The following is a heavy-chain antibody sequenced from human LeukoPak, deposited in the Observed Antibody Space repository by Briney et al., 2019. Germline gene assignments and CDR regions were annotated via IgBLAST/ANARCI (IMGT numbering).Heavy chain of an antibody. CDR1: GGSFSGYY. V-gene: IGHV4-34*01. CDR3: ARHRSSSRWVGGAFDI. Sequence: PSETLSLTCAVYGGSFSGYYWSWIRQPPGKGLEWIGEINHSGSTNYNPSLKSRVTISVDTSKNQFSLKLSSVTAADTAVYYCARHRSSSRWVGGAFDIWGQGTMVTVSS. J-gene: IGHJ3*02. D-gene: IGHD6-13*01. CDR2: INHSGST.